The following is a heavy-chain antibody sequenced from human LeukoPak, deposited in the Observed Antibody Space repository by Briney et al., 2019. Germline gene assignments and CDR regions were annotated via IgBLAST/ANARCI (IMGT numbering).Heavy chain of an antibody. CDR1: GNTFTNYY. CDR2: INPNSGST. V-gene: IGHV1-46*01. D-gene: IGHD2-15*01. CDR3: ARGSAVDCSGGNCFSSGFDI. Sequence: ASVKVSCKASGNTFTNYYIHWVRQAPGQGLEWMGIINPNSGSTIYTQEFQGRVTMTRDTSTSTVYLELSSLRSEDTALYYCARGSAVDCSGGNCFSSGFDIWGHGTMVTVSS. J-gene: IGHJ3*02.